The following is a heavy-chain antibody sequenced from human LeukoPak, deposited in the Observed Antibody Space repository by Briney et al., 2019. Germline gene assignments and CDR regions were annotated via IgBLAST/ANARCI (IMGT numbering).Heavy chain of an antibody. J-gene: IGHJ4*02. CDR3: ARVCTGCEGQPISN. D-gene: IGHD1-14*01. Sequence: SETLSLTCTVSGGSISSGGYYWSWVRQHPGKGLECIGYIYYTGSTYYNPSLKSRVTISVDTSTNQFSLKLSSVTAADTAVYYCARVCTGCEGQPISNWGQGTLVTVSS. CDR1: GGSISSGGYY. V-gene: IGHV4-31*03. CDR2: IYYTGST.